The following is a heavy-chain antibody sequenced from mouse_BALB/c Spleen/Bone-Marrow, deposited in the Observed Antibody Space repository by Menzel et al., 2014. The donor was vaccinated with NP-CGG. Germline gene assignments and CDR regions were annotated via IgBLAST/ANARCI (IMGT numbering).Heavy chain of an antibody. V-gene: IGHV3-2*02. CDR2: ISYSGST. D-gene: IGHD1-1*02. Sequence: VQLKESGPGLVKPSQPLSLTCTVTGYSITSDYTWSWIRQFPGNKLEWMGYISYSGSTSYNPSLKSRISIARDTSKNQFFLQLNSVTTEDTATYYCARGNYVGWFAYWGQGTLVTVSA. CDR3: ARGNYVGWFAY. CDR1: GYSITSDYT. J-gene: IGHJ3*01.